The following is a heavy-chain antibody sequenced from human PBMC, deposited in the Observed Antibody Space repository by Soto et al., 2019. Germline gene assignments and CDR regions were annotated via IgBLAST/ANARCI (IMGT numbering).Heavy chain of an antibody. J-gene: IGHJ4*02. D-gene: IGHD6-25*01. CDR3: AQGDSSDPFHY. CDR1: GFTFNTYD. Sequence: PGGSLRLSWAASGFTFNTYDMNWVRQAPGKGLEWVSSITTSSAYIYYADSLKGRITISRDNAKNTVFLQMNSLRAEDTAMYYCAQGDSSDPFHYWGQGTLVTVSS. V-gene: IGHV3-21*01. CDR2: ITTSSAYI.